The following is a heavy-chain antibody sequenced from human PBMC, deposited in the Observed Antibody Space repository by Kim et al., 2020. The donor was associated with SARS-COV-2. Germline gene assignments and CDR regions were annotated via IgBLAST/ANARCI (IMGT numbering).Heavy chain of an antibody. V-gene: IGHV4-4*07. J-gene: IGHJ4*02. Sequence: SETLSLTCTVSCDSISSYYWSWIRQPAGKGLEWIGRIYTSGSTNYNPSLKSRVTMLVDTAKNQFSLNLSSVTAADTAVYYCAREGSGSRPLDYWGQGILVTVSA. CDR1: CDSISSYY. D-gene: IGHD1-26*01. CDR3: AREGSGSRPLDY. CDR2: IYTSGST.